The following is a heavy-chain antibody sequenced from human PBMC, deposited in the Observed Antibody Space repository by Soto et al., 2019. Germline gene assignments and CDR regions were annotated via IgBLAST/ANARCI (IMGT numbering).Heavy chain of an antibody. D-gene: IGHD3-10*01. CDR3: AKLYGSGSYYYYYGMDV. J-gene: IGHJ6*02. CDR2: IYYSGST. V-gene: IGHV4-39*01. CDR1: GGSISSSSYY. Sequence: SETLSLTCTVSGGSISSSSYYWGWIRQPPGKGLEWIGSIYYSGSTYYNPSLKSRVTISVDTSKNQFSLKLSSVTAADTAVYYCAKLYGSGSYYYYYGMDVWGQGTTVTVSS.